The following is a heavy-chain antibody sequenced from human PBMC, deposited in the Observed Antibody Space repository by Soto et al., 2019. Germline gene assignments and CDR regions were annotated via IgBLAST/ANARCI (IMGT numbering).Heavy chain of an antibody. D-gene: IGHD2-21*02. V-gene: IGHV3-23*01. Sequence: GGSLRLSCAASGFTFSSYAMSWVRQAPGKGLEWVSAISGSGGSTYYADSVKGRFTISRDNSKNTLYLQMNSLRAEDTAVYYYAKERWGGGGNSSDYYGMDVWGQGTTVAVSS. CDR1: GFTFSSYA. CDR3: AKERWGGGGNSSDYYGMDV. J-gene: IGHJ6*02. CDR2: ISGSGGST.